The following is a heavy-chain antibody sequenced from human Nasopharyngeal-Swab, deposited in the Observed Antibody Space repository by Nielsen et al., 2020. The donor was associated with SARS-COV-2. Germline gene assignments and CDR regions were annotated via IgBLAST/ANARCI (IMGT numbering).Heavy chain of an antibody. CDR2: VFYTDTA. CDR3: ARYGDFSGFDY. CDR1: GDSIRRNRYN. D-gene: IGHD4-17*01. V-gene: IGHV4-39*02. J-gene: IGHJ4*02. Sequence: SETLSLTCSVSGDSIRRNRYNWGWVRQSPGKGLEWIGSVFYTDTAYYHPAFENRLSISVDVSKNNFSLKLSSVTAADTAVYYCARYGDFSGFDYLGRGILVTVSS.